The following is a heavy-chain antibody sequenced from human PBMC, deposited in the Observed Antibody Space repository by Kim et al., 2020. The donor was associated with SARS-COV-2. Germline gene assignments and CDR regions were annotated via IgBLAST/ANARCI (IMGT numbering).Heavy chain of an antibody. Sequence: GGSLRLSCAASGFTFSTYGMHWVRQAPGKGLEWVAVISYDGSNKYYADSVKGRFTISRGNSKNTLYLQMNSLRAEDTAVYYCAKDPKRSASGRLAYGMDVWGQGTTVTVSS. CDR1: GFTFSTYG. V-gene: IGHV3-30*18. CDR3: AKDPKRSASGRLAYGMDV. CDR2: ISYDGSNK. D-gene: IGHD3-10*01. J-gene: IGHJ6*02.